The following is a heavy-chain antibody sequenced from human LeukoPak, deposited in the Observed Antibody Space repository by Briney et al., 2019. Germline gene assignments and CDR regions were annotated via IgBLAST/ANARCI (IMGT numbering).Heavy chain of an antibody. V-gene: IGHV4-39*01. D-gene: IGHD1-26*01. CDR3: ATLGLLRGAGFSLATHFDY. Sequence: SETLSLTCTVSGGSISNNYYYWAWIRQPPGKGLDLIGYVHYTGSTFYNPSLKSRVTISADTSKNQFSLSLTSVTAADTTVYYCATLGLLRGAGFSLATHFDYWGQGTLVSVSS. CDR1: GGSISNNYYY. CDR2: VHYTGST. J-gene: IGHJ4*02.